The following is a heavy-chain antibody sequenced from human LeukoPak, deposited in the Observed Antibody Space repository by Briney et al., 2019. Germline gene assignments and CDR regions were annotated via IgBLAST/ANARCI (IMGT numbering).Heavy chain of an antibody. CDR3: ARVPYSDSSGDAFDI. D-gene: IGHD3-22*01. CDR2: MNPNSGGT. Sequence: ASVKVSCKASGYTFTGYYMHWVRPAPGQGLEWMGWMNPNSGGTKNAQKFQGRVTMTRDTSVSTAYMELSRLRSDDTAVYYCARVPYSDSSGDAFDIWGQGTLLTVSS. J-gene: IGHJ3*02. V-gene: IGHV1-2*02. CDR1: GYTFTGYY.